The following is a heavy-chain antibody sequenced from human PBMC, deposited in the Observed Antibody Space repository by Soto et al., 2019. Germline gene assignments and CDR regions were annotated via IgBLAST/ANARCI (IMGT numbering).Heavy chain of an antibody. CDR2: INPSGGST. CDR1: GYTFTSYY. CDR3: ARGHSSYYDSSGYFLDY. V-gene: IGHV1-46*01. Sequence: GASVKVSCKASGYTFTSYYMHWVRQAPGQGLEWMGIINPSGGSTSYAQKFQGRVTMTRDTSTGTVYMELSSLRSEDTAVYYCARGHSSYYDSSGYFLDYWGQGTLVTVSS. J-gene: IGHJ4*02. D-gene: IGHD3-22*01.